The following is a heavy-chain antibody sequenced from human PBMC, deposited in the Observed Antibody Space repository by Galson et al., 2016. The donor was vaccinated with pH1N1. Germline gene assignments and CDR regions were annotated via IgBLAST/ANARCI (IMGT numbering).Heavy chain of an antibody. D-gene: IGHD2-8*01. V-gene: IGHV4-30-2*01. CDR3: ARLTGVFETADAFDI. Sequence: TLSLTCTLTRGSISDKDYSWSWIRQPPGKGLEWIGYISHTGSTCFNPSLKSRLTLSLGRSRKQFSLNLTSVTAADTAVYYCARLTGVFETADAFDIWGQGTMVTVTP. J-gene: IGHJ3*02. CDR1: RGSISDKDYS. CDR2: ISHTGST.